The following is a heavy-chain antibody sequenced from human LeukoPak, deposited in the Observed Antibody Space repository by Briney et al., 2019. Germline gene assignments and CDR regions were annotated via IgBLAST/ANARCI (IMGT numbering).Heavy chain of an antibody. CDR3: AKGGGDQGHYYYGMDV. J-gene: IGHJ6*02. Sequence: PGGSLRLSCAASGFTFSSYSMNWVRQAPGKGLEWVSAISGSGGSTYYADSVKGRFTISRDNSKNTLYLQMNSLRAEDTAVYYCAKGGGDQGHYYYGMDVWGQGTTVTVSS. CDR2: ISGSGGST. V-gene: IGHV3-23*01. CDR1: GFTFSSYS. D-gene: IGHD4-17*01.